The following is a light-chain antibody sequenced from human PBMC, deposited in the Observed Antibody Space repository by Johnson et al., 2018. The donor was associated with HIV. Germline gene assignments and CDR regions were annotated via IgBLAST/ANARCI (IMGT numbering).Light chain of an antibody. V-gene: IGLV1-51*02. CDR3: GTWDSSLSAGV. CDR1: SSNIGNNY. Sequence: HSVLTQPPSVSAAPGQKVTISCSVSSSNIGNNYVSWYRQLPGTAPKLLIYENNKRPSGIPDRFSGSKSGTSATLCITGLQTGDEADYYCGTWDSSLSAGVFGTGTNVTVL. J-gene: IGLJ1*01. CDR2: ENN.